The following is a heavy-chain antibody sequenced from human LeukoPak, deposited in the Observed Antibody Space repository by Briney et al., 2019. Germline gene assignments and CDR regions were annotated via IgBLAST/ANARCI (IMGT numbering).Heavy chain of an antibody. CDR3: ASSHDYGDPNWFDP. CDR2: IYHSGST. Sequence: PSQTLSLTCAVSGGSISSGGYSWRWLRQPPGTGLEWIGYIYHSGSTYYNPSLKSRVTISVDRSKNQFSLKLSSVTAADTAVYYCASSHDYGDPNWFDPWGQGTLVTVSS. V-gene: IGHV4-30-2*01. CDR1: GGSISSGGYS. D-gene: IGHD4-17*01. J-gene: IGHJ5*02.